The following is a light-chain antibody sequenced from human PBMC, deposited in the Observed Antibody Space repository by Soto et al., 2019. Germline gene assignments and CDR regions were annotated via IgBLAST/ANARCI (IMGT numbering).Light chain of an antibody. CDR2: KAS. J-gene: IGKJ1*01. CDR3: QQYGSYSPWT. Sequence: DIQMTQSPSTLSASVGDRVTITCRASLSIGSWLAWYQQKPGKAPKLLIYKASSLESGVTSRFSGSGSGTEFTLTISSLQPDDFASYYCQQYGSYSPWTFGQGTKVEIK. CDR1: LSIGSW. V-gene: IGKV1-5*03.